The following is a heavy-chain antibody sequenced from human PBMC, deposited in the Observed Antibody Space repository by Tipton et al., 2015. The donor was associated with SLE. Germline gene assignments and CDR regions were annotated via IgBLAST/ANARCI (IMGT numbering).Heavy chain of an antibody. CDR1: GGSISTNHYY. CDR3: ARAGLATSYYYYMDV. Sequence: PSLTCTVSGGSISTNHYYWGWIRQPPGKGLEWVGSIYHGGSAYYNPSLESRVTISEDTSKNQFSLKLSSVTAADTAVYYCARAGLATSYYYYMDVWGKGSTVTVSS. CDR2: IYHGGSA. V-gene: IGHV4-39*07. D-gene: IGHD5-12*01. J-gene: IGHJ6*03.